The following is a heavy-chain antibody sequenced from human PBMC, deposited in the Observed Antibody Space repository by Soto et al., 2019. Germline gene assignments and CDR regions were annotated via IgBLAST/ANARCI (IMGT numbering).Heavy chain of an antibody. D-gene: IGHD6-19*01. J-gene: IGHJ4*02. CDR3: AIGHWLGK. Sequence: GGSLRLSCVVSGFSFSSVWMTWVRQAPGKGLEWVATIKQDGNEKYYVDSVKGRFTISRDNAKNSLYLQLNALRAEDTAVYYCAIGHWLGKWGQGTLVTVSS. CDR2: IKQDGNEK. CDR1: GFSFSSVW. V-gene: IGHV3-7*01.